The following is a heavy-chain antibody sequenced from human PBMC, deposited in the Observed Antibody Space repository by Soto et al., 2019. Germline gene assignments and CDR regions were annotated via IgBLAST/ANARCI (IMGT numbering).Heavy chain of an antibody. D-gene: IGHD1-7*01. CDR2: IYYTGST. CDR1: GGSINSYY. J-gene: IGHJ5*02. CDR3: AMVKTTLYNWFDP. V-gene: IGHV4-59*08. Sequence: QVQLQESGPGLVKPSETLSLTCTVSGGSINSYYWSWIRQPPGKGLEWIGQIYYTGSTNYNPSLKSRVTISVDRSKNQFSLRLSSVTAADTAVYYCAMVKTTLYNWFDPWGQGTLVTVSS.